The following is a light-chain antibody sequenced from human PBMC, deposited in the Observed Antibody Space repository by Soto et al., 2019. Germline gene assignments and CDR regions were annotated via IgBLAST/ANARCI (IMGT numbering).Light chain of an antibody. J-gene: IGKJ1*01. CDR3: QQTYSTPRT. CDR1: QSTSSY. Sequence: DIQMTQSPSSLSASVGDRVTITCRASQSTSSYLNWYQQKPGKAPKLLIYAASSLQSGVPSRFSGSGSGTDFTLTINSLQPEDFATYYCQQTYSTPRTFGQGTKVDI. V-gene: IGKV1-39*01. CDR2: AAS.